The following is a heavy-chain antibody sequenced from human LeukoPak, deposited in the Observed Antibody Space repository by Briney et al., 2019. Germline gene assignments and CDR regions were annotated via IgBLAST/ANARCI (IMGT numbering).Heavy chain of an antibody. V-gene: IGHV3-74*01. Sequence: QPGGSLRLSCAASGFTFSSYWMHWVRQAPGKGLVWVSRINTDGSSTSYADSVKGRFTISRDNSKNRVFLQMNSLSAEDTGVYYCARTREQWQVLDYWGQGTLVTVSS. D-gene: IGHD6-19*01. CDR3: ARTREQWQVLDY. CDR1: GFTFSSYW. J-gene: IGHJ4*02. CDR2: INTDGSST.